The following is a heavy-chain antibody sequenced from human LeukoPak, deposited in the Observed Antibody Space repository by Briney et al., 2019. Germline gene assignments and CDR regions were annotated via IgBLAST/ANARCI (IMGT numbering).Heavy chain of an antibody. D-gene: IGHD6-6*01. J-gene: IGHJ5*02. V-gene: IGHV4-4*07. Sequence: SETLSLTCTVSGGSISSYCWSWIRQPAGKGLEWIGRIYTSGSTNYNPSLKSRVTISVDKSKNQFSLKLSSVTAADTAVYYCARVSDSSLPNWFDPWGQGTLVTVSS. CDR3: ARVSDSSLPNWFDP. CDR1: GGSISSYC. CDR2: IYTSGST.